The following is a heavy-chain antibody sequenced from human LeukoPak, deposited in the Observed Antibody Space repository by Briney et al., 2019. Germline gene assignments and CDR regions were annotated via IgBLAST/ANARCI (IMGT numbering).Heavy chain of an antibody. Sequence: GGSLRLSCAASGFTFSSYEMNWVRQAPGKGLEWVSYISSSGSTIYYADSVKGRFTISRDNAKNSLYLQMNSLRAEDTAAYYCARDRTYLDYWGQGTLVTVPS. CDR1: GFTFSSYE. J-gene: IGHJ4*02. CDR3: ARDRTYLDY. V-gene: IGHV3-48*03. CDR2: ISSSGSTI.